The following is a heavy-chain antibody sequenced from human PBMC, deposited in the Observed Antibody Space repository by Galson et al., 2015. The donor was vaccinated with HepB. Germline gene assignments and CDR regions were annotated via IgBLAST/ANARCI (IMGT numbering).Heavy chain of an antibody. CDR1: GHPYSTSN. V-gene: IGHV3-48*01. CDR2: IDSTSRAI. J-gene: IGHJ3*02. CDR3: ARDVPILGGAFDI. D-gene: IGHD2-21*01. Sequence: SLRLSCAASGHPYSTSNMVWFRPAAGKGLEWLSYIDSTSRAIYYADSVKGRFTVSRDNGQNSLSLQMNSLRVGDTAVYYCARDVPILGGAFDIWGQGTIVSVSA.